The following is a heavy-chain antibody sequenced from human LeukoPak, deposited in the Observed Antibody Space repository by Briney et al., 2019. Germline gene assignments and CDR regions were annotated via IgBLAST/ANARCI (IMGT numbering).Heavy chain of an antibody. J-gene: IGHJ4*02. CDR3: ARRAVVRGVIIDYFDY. D-gene: IGHD3-10*01. CDR1: GGSFSGYY. CDR2: MNHSGST. Sequence: PSETLSLTCAVYGGSFSGYYWSWIRQPPGKGLEWIGEMNHSGSTNYNPSLKSRVTISVDTSKNQFSLKLSSVTAADTAVYYCARRAVVRGVIIDYFDYWGQGTLVTVSS. V-gene: IGHV4-34*01.